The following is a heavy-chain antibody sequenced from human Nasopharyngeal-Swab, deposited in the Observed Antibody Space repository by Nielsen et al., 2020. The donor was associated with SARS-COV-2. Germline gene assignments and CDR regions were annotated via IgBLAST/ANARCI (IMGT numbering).Heavy chain of an antibody. V-gene: IGHV3-23*01. CDR1: GFTFNIYA. D-gene: IGHD3-10*01. CDR2: ISASGGST. CDR3: AKDDVVRGDAFDI. Sequence: GESLKISCIASGFTFNIYAMAWVRRTPGRGLQWVSGISASGGSTYYTESVKGRFAVSRDNSRNTLYLQMHSLRVADTALYYCAKDDVVRGDAFDIWGQGTMVTVSS. J-gene: IGHJ3*02.